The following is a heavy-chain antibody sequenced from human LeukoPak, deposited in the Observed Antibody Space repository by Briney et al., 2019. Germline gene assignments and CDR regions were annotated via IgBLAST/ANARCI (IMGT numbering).Heavy chain of an antibody. J-gene: IGHJ5*02. V-gene: IGHV3-21*04. CDR2: ISSSSSYI. D-gene: IGHD4-17*01. Sequence: GGSLRLSCAASGFAFSSYSMNWVRQAPGKGPEWVSSISSSSSYIYYADSVKGRFTISRDNAKNSLYLQMNSLRADDTAVYYCAKESTVTPGNVNWFDTWGQGTLVTVSS. CDR1: GFAFSSYS. CDR3: AKESTVTPGNVNWFDT.